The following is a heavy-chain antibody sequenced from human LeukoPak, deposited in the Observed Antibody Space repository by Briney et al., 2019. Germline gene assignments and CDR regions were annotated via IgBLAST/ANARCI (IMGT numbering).Heavy chain of an antibody. CDR2: IYYSGST. V-gene: IGHV4-31*03. CDR3: SGYQWFQSLYFDY. D-gene: IGHD3-22*01. CDR1: GGSISSGGYY. J-gene: IGHJ4*02. Sequence: KPSETLSLTCTVSGGSISSGGYYWSWIRQHPGKGLEWIGYIYYSGSTYYNPSLKSRVTISVDTSKNQFSLKLSSVTAADTAVYYCSGYQWFQSLYFDYWGQGTLVTVSS.